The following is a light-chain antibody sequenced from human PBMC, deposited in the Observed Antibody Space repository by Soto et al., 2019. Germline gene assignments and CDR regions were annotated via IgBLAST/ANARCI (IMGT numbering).Light chain of an antibody. J-gene: IGKJ2*01. Sequence: EIVLTQSPGTLSLSPGERATLSCRTSQTVASRYLAWYQQRVGQAARLLMYGTSTRATGVPDRFSGSGSGTDFTLTINRLEPEDSAMYYCQQYDNSVYTFGQGTKLEIK. V-gene: IGKV3-20*01. CDR2: GTS. CDR3: QQYDNSVYT. CDR1: QTVASRY.